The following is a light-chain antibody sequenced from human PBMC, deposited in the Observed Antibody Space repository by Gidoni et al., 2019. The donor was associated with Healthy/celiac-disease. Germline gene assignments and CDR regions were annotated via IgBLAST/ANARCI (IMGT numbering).Light chain of an antibody. CDR3: QQYDNLPMYT. Sequence: PSSLSASVGDRVTITCQASQDISNYLNWYQQKPGKAPKPLIYDASNLETGVPSRFSGSGSGTDFTFTISSLQPEDIATYYCQQYDNLPMYTFGQXTKLEIK. CDR1: QDISNY. V-gene: IGKV1-33*01. J-gene: IGKJ2*01. CDR2: DAS.